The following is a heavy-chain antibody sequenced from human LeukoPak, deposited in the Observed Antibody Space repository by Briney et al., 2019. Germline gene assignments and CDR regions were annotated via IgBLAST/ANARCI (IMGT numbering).Heavy chain of an antibody. D-gene: IGHD2-15*01. CDR1: GFVFSDYG. CDR3: VRDKMGGSFDY. V-gene: IGHV3-48*01. J-gene: IGHJ4*02. Sequence: GGSLRLSRAASGFVFSDYGMNWVRQAPGKGLEWVSFITGGGHPIFYGDSTKGRFTMSRDNVENSLYLQMNSLRVEDTAIYYCVRDKMGGSFDYWGQGTLVTVSS. CDR2: ITGGGHPI.